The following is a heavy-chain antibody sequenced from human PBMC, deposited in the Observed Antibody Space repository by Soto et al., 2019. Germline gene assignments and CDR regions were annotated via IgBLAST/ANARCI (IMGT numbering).Heavy chain of an antibody. Sequence: GGSLRLSCAASGFTFSSYAMSWVRQAPGKGLEWVSAISGSGGSTYYADSVKGRFTISRDNSKNTLYLQMNSLRVEDTAVYYCASRYCSSTSCGPGLFDSWGQGTLVTVSS. J-gene: IGHJ4*02. CDR3: ASRYCSSTSCGPGLFDS. D-gene: IGHD2-2*01. V-gene: IGHV3-23*01. CDR2: ISGSGGST. CDR1: GFTFSSYA.